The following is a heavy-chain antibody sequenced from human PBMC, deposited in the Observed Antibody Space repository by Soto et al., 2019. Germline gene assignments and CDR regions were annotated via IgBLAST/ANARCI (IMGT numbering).Heavy chain of an antibody. CDR3: ARPGIAVAG. V-gene: IGHV3-23*01. Sequence: GGSLRLSCAASGFTFSSYAMSWVRQAPGKGLEWVSDISGSGDSTYYADSVKGRFTISRDNAKNSLYLQMNSLRVEDTAVYYCARPGIAVAGWGQGTLVTVSS. J-gene: IGHJ4*02. CDR1: GFTFSSYA. D-gene: IGHD6-19*01. CDR2: ISGSGDST.